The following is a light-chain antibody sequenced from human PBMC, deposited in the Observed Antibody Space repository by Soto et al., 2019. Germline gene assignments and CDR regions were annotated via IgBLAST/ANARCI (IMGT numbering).Light chain of an antibody. J-gene: IGLJ3*02. CDR2: YNN. Sequence: QAVLTQPPSASGTPGQRVTISCSGSSSNIGSNTVNWYQQLPGTAPTLLIYYNNQRPSGVPDRFSGSKSGTSASLAISGLQSEDEAHYYCAAWDDNLNGGVFGGGTKLTVL. CDR3: AAWDDNLNGGV. V-gene: IGLV1-44*01. CDR1: SSNIGSNT.